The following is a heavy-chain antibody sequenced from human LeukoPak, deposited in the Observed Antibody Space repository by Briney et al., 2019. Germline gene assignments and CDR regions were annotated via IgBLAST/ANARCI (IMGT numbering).Heavy chain of an antibody. V-gene: IGHV3-21*01. CDR1: GFTFSSYS. J-gene: IGHJ3*01. CDR2: ITSNSSNI. Sequence: GGSLRLSCAASGFTFSSYSMHWVRQAPGKGLEWVSSITSNSSNIYYADSVKGRFTISRDNTKNTLYLQMNSLRAEDTAVYYCGRRVGRRYGTSSLDFWGQGTMVTVSS. CDR3: GRRVGRRYGTSSLDF. D-gene: IGHD6-6*01.